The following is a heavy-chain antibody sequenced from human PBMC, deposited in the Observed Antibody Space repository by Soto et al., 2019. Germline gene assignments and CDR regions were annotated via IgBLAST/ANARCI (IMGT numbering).Heavy chain of an antibody. CDR1: GGSINSADYY. CDR2: IYDSGKT. J-gene: IGHJ4*02. D-gene: IGHD3-10*01. CDR3: ARGPTSDKVDY. V-gene: IGHV4-30-4*01. Sequence: QVQLQESGPGLVKPSQTLSLTCTVSGGSINSADYYWSWIRQPPGEGLEWIGHIYDSGKTYTNPSLQSQVTMSVDTSKTQFSLRLTSVTAADTAVYYCARGPTSDKVDYWGQGTRVTVSS.